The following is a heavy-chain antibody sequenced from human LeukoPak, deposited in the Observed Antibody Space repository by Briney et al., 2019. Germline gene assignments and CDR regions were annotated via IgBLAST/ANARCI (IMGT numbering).Heavy chain of an antibody. D-gene: IGHD6-6*01. CDR1: GASFSDYY. CDR3: ATSPQLGSYNWFDP. Sequence: PSETLSLTCAVYGASFSDYYWSWLRQPPGKGLEWIGEIDHSGSTKCNPSLKSRVTISVDRSKNQFSLDLTSVTAADTAVCYCATSPQLGSYNWFDPWGQGTLVTVSS. CDR2: IDHSGST. J-gene: IGHJ5*02. V-gene: IGHV4-34*01.